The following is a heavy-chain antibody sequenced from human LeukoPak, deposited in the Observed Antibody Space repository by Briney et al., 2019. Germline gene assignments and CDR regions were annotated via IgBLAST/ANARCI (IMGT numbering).Heavy chain of an antibody. J-gene: IGHJ3*02. CDR1: GFTVSSNY. CDR3: ARGLNWGGRGAFDI. V-gene: IGHV3-66*01. D-gene: IGHD7-27*01. Sequence: GGSLRLSCAASGFTVSSNYMSWVRQAPGKGLEWVSVIYSGGSTYYADSVKGRFTISRDNSKNTLYLQMNSLRAEDTAVYYCARGLNWGGRGAFDIWGQGTMVTASS. CDR2: IYSGGST.